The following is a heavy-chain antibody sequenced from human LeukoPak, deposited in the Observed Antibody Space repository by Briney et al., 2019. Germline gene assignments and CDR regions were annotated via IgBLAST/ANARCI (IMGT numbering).Heavy chain of an antibody. D-gene: IGHD2-2*03. CDR1: GGSIRSYS. CDR2: ICYSGST. CDR3: ARGWIIRGRPDAFDI. J-gene: IGHJ3*02. Sequence: SETLSLTCTVSGGSIRSYSWSWIRQPPGKGLEWVGCICYSGSTNYNPSLKSRVTISVDTSKNQFSLKLSSVTAADTAVYYCARGWIIRGRPDAFDIWGQGTMVTVSS. V-gene: IGHV4-59*01.